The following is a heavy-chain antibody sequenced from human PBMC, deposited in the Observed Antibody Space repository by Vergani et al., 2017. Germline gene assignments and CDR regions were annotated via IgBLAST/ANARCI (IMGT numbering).Heavy chain of an antibody. V-gene: IGHV3-43*01. Sequence: EVQLVESGGVVVQPGGSLRLSCAASGFTFDDYTMHWVRHAPGKGLEWVSLISWDGGSTYYADSVKGRFTISRDNSKNSLYLQMNSLRTEDTALYYCAKGMVRGVSNYGMDVWGQGTTVTVSS. CDR3: AKGMVRGVSNYGMDV. CDR1: GFTFDDYT. J-gene: IGHJ6*02. D-gene: IGHD3-10*01. CDR2: ISWDGGST.